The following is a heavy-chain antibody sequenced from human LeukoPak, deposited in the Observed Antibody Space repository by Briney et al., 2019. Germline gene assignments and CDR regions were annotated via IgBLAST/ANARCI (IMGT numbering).Heavy chain of an antibody. CDR2: ISGSGGST. CDR3: AKGGRWDYYDSSH. V-gene: IGHV3-23*01. D-gene: IGHD3-22*01. CDR1: GFTFSSYA. J-gene: IGHJ3*01. Sequence: PGGSLRLSCAVSGFTFSSYAVTWVRQAPGKGLEWVSGISGSGGSTYYADSVKGRFTISRDNSKNTLYLQMNSLRAEDTAVYYCAKGGRWDYYDSSHWGQGTMVTVSS.